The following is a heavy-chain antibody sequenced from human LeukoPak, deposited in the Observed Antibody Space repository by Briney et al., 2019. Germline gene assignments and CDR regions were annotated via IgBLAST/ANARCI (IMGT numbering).Heavy chain of an antibody. CDR2: IYPGDSDT. V-gene: IGHV5-51*01. CDR3: ARQAATAYDYFDF. Sequence: GESLKISCKGSGYSFTSYWIGWVRQMPGKGLEWMGIIYPGDSDTRYSPSFQGQVTFSADKSISTAYLHWNILKASDSAMYYCARQAATAYDYFDFWAQGTLVTVSS. D-gene: IGHD1-14*01. J-gene: IGHJ4*02. CDR1: GYSFTSYW.